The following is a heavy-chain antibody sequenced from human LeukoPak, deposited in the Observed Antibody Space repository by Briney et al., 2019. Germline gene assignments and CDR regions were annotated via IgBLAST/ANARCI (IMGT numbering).Heavy chain of an antibody. Sequence: AASVKVSCKASGYTFTSYGISWVRQAPGQGLEWMGWISAYNGNTNYAQKLQGRVTMTTDTSTSTAYMELSSLRSEDTAVYYCASVYKHGMDVWGQGTTVIVSS. CDR3: ASVYKHGMDV. CDR1: GYTFTSYG. V-gene: IGHV1-18*01. J-gene: IGHJ6*02. CDR2: ISAYNGNT. D-gene: IGHD5-24*01.